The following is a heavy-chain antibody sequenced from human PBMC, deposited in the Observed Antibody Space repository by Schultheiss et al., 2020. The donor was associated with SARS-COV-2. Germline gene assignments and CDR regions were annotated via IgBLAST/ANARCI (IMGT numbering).Heavy chain of an antibody. CDR2: IYYSGST. J-gene: IGHJ6*02. Sequence: SQTLSLTCTVSGGSISSSSYYWGWIRQPPGKGLEWIGYIYYSGSTNYNPSLKSRVTISVDTSKNQFSLKLSSVTAADTAVYYCARSAGADPYDFWSGWPTYGMDVWGQGTTVTVSS. V-gene: IGHV4-61*05. D-gene: IGHD3-3*01. CDR1: GGSISSSSYY. CDR3: ARSAGADPYDFWSGWPTYGMDV.